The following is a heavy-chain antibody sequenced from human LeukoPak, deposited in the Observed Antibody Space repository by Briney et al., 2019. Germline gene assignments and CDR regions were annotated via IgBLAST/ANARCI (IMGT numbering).Heavy chain of an antibody. CDR1: GYTFTDYY. Sequence: AAVQVSFKASGYTFTDYYMHWVRQAPGRECEWMGWINPNDGDTNYAQKFQGRVTMTRDTSISTAHMEVSRLRSDDTAVYYCARANFLYCSSTTCLFDYWGQGTLVTVSS. V-gene: IGHV1-2*02. CDR3: ARANFLYCSSTTCLFDY. CDR2: INPNDGDT. D-gene: IGHD2-2*01. J-gene: IGHJ4*02.